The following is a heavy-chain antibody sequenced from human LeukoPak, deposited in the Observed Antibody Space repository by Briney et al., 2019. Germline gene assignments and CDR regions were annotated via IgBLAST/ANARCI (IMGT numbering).Heavy chain of an antibody. V-gene: IGHV3-23*01. Sequence: GGSLRLSCAASGFTFSSYVMSWVRQAPGKGLEWVSAISGSGATTYYADSVKGRFTVSRDNSKNTLYLQTNSLRAEDTAVYYCAKRYCSSISCSLFDYWGQGTLVTVSS. J-gene: IGHJ4*02. CDR3: AKRYCSSISCSLFDY. CDR1: GFTFSSYV. D-gene: IGHD2-2*01. CDR2: ISGSGATT.